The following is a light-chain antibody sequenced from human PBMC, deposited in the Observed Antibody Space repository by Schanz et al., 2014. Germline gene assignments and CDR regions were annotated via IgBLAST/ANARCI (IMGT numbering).Light chain of an antibody. J-gene: IGKJ1*01. CDR2: AAS. CDR3: QQYGSSPRT. Sequence: DIQMTQSPSSLSASVGDRVTITCRASRGLSNYLAWYQQKPGKVPNLLIYAASTLQSGVPSRFSGSGSGTDFTLIISRLEPEDFAVYYCQQYGSSPRTFGQGTKVEIK. V-gene: IGKV1-27*01. CDR1: RGLSNY.